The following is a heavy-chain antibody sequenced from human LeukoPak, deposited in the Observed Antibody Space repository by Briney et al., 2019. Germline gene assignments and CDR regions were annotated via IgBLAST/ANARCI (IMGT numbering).Heavy chain of an antibody. Sequence: SETLSLTCTVSGGSISSYYWSWIRQPPGKGLEWIGEINHSGSTNYNPSLKSRVTISVDTSKNQFSLKLSSVTAADTAVYYCARVHSSSLDYWGQGTLVTVSS. CDR1: GGSISSYY. J-gene: IGHJ4*02. D-gene: IGHD6-13*01. CDR2: INHSGST. V-gene: IGHV4-34*01. CDR3: ARVHSSSLDY.